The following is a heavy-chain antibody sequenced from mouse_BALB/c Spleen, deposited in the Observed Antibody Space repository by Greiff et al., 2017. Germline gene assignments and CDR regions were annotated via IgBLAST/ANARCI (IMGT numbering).Heavy chain of an antibody. CDR3: ARSRYDKYFDV. CDR2: IRSGRSTI. CDR1: GFTFSSFG. J-gene: IGHJ1*01. D-gene: IGHD2-14*01. Sequence: VQLKESGGGLVQPGGSRNLSCAASGFTFSSFGMHWVRQAPEKGLEWVAYIRSGRSTIYYADTVKGRFTISRDNHKNTLFLQMTSLRSEDTAMYYCARSRYDKYFDVWGAGTTVTVSS. V-gene: IGHV5-17*02.